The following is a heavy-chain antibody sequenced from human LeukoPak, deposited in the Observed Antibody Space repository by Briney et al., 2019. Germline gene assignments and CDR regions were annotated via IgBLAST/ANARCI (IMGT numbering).Heavy chain of an antibody. D-gene: IGHD3-3*01. CDR2: ISYDGSNK. V-gene: IGHV3-30*03. Sequence: GGSLRLSCAASGFTFSSYGMHWVRQAPGKGLKWVAVISYDGSNKYYADSVKGRFTISRDNSKNTLYLQMNSLRAEDTAVYYCARTIGRAPVPPFDYWGQGTLVTVSS. CDR1: GFTFSSYG. J-gene: IGHJ4*02. CDR3: ARTIGRAPVPPFDY.